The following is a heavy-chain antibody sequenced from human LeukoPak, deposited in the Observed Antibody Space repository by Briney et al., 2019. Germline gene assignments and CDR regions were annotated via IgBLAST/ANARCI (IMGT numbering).Heavy chain of an antibody. CDR2: IIPIFGTA. CDR3: ARDLASCHARKCGAFDI. Sequence: SVKVSCKASGGTFSSYAISWERQAPGQGLEWMGGIIPIFGTANYAQKFQGRVTITTDESTSTAYMELSSLRSEDTAVYYCARDLASCHARKCGAFDIWGQGTMVTVSS. V-gene: IGHV1-69*05. D-gene: IGHD2-2*01. CDR1: GGTFSSYA. J-gene: IGHJ3*02.